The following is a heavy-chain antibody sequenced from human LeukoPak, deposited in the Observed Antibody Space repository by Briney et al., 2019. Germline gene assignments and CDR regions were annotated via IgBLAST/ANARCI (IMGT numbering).Heavy chain of an antibody. Sequence: AGGSLRLSCAASGFTFDDYAMHWVRQAPGKGLEWVSLISWDGGSTYYADSVKGRFTISRDNSKNSLYLQMNSLRAEDTALCYCARGDHDYWGQGTLVTVSS. CDR2: ISWDGGST. V-gene: IGHV3-43D*04. J-gene: IGHJ4*02. D-gene: IGHD3-10*01. CDR1: GFTFDDYA. CDR3: ARGDHDY.